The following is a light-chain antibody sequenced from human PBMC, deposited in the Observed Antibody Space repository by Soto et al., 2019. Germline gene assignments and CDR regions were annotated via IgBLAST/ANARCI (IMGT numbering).Light chain of an antibody. CDR1: QNVNTW. J-gene: IGKJ2*01. Sequence: DIPMTQSPSTLSASVGDRVTITCRASQNVNTWLAWYQQKPGRAPKLLIYKASTLESGVPSRFSGSGSGTDFTLTSSSRQPDDCATYYCQQYNHWYSFGQGTKLQIK. CDR3: QQYNHWYS. V-gene: IGKV1-5*03. CDR2: KAS.